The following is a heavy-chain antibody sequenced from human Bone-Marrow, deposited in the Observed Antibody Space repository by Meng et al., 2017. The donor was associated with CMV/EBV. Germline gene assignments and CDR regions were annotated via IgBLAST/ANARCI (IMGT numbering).Heavy chain of an antibody. Sequence: GESLKISCAASGFTFSSYAMSWVHQAPGKGLEWVSLIYSGGSSTDYADSVRGRFTISRDNSKNTLYLQMNSLRAEDTAIYYCAKGVFWSGYYTGNWFDPWGQGTLVTFSS. V-gene: IGHV3-23*03. CDR3: AKGVFWSGYYTGNWFDP. CDR2: IYSGGSST. CDR1: GFTFSSYA. J-gene: IGHJ5*02. D-gene: IGHD3-3*01.